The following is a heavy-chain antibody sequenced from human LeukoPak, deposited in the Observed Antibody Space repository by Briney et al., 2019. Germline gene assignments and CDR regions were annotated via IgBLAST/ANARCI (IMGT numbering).Heavy chain of an antibody. CDR3: AVLLRLGELSFHFDY. V-gene: IGHV1-2*02. CDR1: GYTFTSYY. D-gene: IGHD3-16*02. CDR2: IDPNSGGT. J-gene: IGHJ4*02. Sequence: GASVKVSCKASGYTFTSYYMHWVRQAPGQGLEWMGWIDPNSGGTNYAQKFQGRVTMTRDTSISTAYMELSRLRSDDTAVYYCAVLLRLGELSFHFDYWGQGTLVTVSS.